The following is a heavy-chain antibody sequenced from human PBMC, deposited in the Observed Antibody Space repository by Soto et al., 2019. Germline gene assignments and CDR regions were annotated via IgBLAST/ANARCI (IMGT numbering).Heavy chain of an antibody. CDR2: IIPILGIA. D-gene: IGHD3-22*01. J-gene: IGHJ4*02. CDR1: GGTFSSYT. Sequence: GASVKVSCKASGGTFSSYTISWVRQAPGQGLEWMGRIIPILGIANYAQKFQGRVTITADKSTSTAYMELSSLRSEDTAVYYCARDVDDSSGYYYHDDFDYWGQGTLVTVSS. CDR3: ARDVDDSSGYYYHDDFDY. V-gene: IGHV1-69*04.